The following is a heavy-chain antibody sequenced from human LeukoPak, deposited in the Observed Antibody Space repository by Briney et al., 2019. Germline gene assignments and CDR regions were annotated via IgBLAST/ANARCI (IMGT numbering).Heavy chain of an antibody. CDR3: ARSTSIIVVVVVATRHYYMDV. J-gene: IGHJ6*03. CDR1: GGSFSGYY. Sequence: PSETLSLTCAVYGGSFSGYYWSWIRQPPGKGLEWIGEINHSGSTNYNPSLKSRVTISVDTSKNQFSLKLSSVTAADTAVYYCARSTSIIVVVVVATRHYYMDVWGKGTTVTVSS. D-gene: IGHD2-15*01. V-gene: IGHV4-34*01. CDR2: INHSGST.